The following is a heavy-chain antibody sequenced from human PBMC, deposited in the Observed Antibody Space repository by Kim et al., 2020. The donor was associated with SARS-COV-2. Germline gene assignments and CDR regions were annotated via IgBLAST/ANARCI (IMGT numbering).Heavy chain of an antibody. D-gene: IGHD3-10*01. V-gene: IGHV1-2*02. Sequence: KFQGRVTMTRDTSLSTAYMELSRLRSDDTAVYYCARTVPLWFGESGGFDYWGQGTLVTVSS. CDR3: ARTVPLWFGESGGFDY. J-gene: IGHJ4*02.